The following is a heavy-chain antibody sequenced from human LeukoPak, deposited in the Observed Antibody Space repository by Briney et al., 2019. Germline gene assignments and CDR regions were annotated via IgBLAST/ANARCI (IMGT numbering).Heavy chain of an antibody. D-gene: IGHD6-13*01. CDR3: ARGLGYSNNYYFDY. CDR2: IYAGGST. J-gene: IGHJ4*02. V-gene: IGHV3-66*01. CDR1: GFTVSSNY. Sequence: PGGSLRLSCAASGFTVSSNYMSWVRQAPGKGLEWVSVIYAGGSTYYADSVKGRFTISRDNSKNTLDLQMNSLRAEDTAVYYCARGLGYSNNYYFDYWGQGTLVTVSS.